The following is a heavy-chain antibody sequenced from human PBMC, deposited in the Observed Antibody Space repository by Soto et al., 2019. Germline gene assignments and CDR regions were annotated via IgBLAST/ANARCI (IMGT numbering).Heavy chain of an antibody. V-gene: IGHV3-53*01. D-gene: IGHD2-15*01. CDR2: IHSDGTA. J-gene: IGHJ4*02. CDR3: ARDPFGTDSGGSAGFDH. Sequence: EVHLVESGGDLVQPGGSLRLSCAASGFTVRTNYMNWVRQAPGKGLQWVSVIHSDGTAYYADSVKGRFTISRDVSKNTLFLQMNSLRAEDTAIYYCARDPFGTDSGGSAGFDHWGQGTLVTVSS. CDR1: GFTVRTNY.